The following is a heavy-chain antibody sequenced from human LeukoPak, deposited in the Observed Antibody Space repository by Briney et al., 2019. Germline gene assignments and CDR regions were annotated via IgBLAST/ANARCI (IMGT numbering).Heavy chain of an antibody. CDR2: IYYSGNT. CDR3: ARGDCGGDCYVDN. D-gene: IGHD2-21*02. CDR1: GGSTSSYN. J-gene: IGHJ4*02. Sequence: PSETLSLTCTVSGGSTSSYNWSWIRQPPGKGLEWIGYIYYSGNTNYNPPLKSRVTISGDTSKNQFSLKLSSVTAADTAVYYCARGDCGGDCYVDNWGQGTLVTVSS. V-gene: IGHV4-59*01.